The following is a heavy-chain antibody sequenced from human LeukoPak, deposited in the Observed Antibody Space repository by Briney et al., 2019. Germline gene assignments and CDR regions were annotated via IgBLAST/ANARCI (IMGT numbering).Heavy chain of an antibody. CDR1: GFTFSSYA. Sequence: GGSLRLSCAASGFTFSSYAMSWVRHAPGKGLEWVSAISGSGGSTYYADSVKGRFTISKDKSKNTLYLQMNSLRAEDTAVYYCAARVVPALVAAFDIWGQGTMVTVSS. J-gene: IGHJ3*02. CDR3: AARVVPALVAAFDI. D-gene: IGHD2-2*01. CDR2: ISGSGGST. V-gene: IGHV3-23*01.